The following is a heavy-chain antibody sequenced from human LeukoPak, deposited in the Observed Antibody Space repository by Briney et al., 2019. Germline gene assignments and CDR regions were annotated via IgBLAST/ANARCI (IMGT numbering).Heavy chain of an antibody. V-gene: IGHV3-23*01. Sequence: GGSLRLSCAASGFTFTSYSMSWVRQAPGKGLEWVSGTSDRGDYTYYADSVKGRFTISRDSSKNTLYLQMNSLRAEDTAVYYCAKATYDFWSGYSFDYWGQGTLVTVSS. CDR2: TSDRGDYT. CDR1: GFTFTSYS. CDR3: AKATYDFWSGYSFDY. J-gene: IGHJ4*02. D-gene: IGHD3-3*01.